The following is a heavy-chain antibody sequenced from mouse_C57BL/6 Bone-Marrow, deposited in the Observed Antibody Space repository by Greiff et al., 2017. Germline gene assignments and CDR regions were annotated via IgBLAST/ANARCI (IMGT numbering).Heavy chain of an antibody. Sequence: EVMLVESGGGLVQPGGSLKLSCAASGFTFSDYYMYWVRQTPEKRLEWVAYISNGGGSTYYPDTVKGRFTISRDNAKNTLYLQMSRLKYEDTAMYYWARLDGYYEDYAMDYWGKGTSVTVSS. V-gene: IGHV5-12*01. CDR2: ISNGGGST. J-gene: IGHJ4*01. D-gene: IGHD2-3*01. CDR3: ARLDGYYEDYAMDY. CDR1: GFTFSDYY.